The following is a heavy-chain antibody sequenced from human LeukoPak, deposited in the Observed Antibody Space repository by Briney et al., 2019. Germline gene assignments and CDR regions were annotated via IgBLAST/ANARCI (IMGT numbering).Heavy chain of an antibody. V-gene: IGHV4-30-2*01. Sequence: SQTLSLTCAGSGCSISSGGYSWSWIRQPPGKGLEWIGYIYHSGSTYYNPSLKSRVTISVDRSKNQFSLKLSSVTAADTAVYYCARGHTENYFDYWGQGTLVAVSS. D-gene: IGHD5-18*01. J-gene: IGHJ4*02. CDR1: GCSISSGGYS. CDR3: ARGHTENYFDY. CDR2: IYHSGST.